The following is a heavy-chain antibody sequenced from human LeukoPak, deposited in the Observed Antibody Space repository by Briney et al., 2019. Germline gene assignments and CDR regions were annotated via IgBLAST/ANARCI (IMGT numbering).Heavy chain of an antibody. D-gene: IGHD3-3*01. J-gene: IGHJ4*02. V-gene: IGHV4-59*01. CDR3: ARAAGRGGITIFGVVILDY. CDR1: GGAITNYY. CDR2: IYYTGST. Sequence: ASETLSLTCGVSGGAITNYYWNWIRQAPGKGLEWLGYIYYTGSTTYNPSVKSRITISLDTSKKQISLKLRSVTAADTAVYYCARAAGRGGITIFGVVILDYWGQGTLVTVSS.